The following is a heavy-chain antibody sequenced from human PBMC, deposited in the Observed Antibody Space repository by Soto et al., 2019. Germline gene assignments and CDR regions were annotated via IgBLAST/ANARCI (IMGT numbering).Heavy chain of an antibody. V-gene: IGHV4-34*01. CDR2: INHSGST. CDR3: ARGRKTAAGTLYFDY. CDR1: GGSFSGYY. Sequence: QVQLQQWGAGLLKPSETLSLTCAVYGGSFSGYYWSWIRQPPGKGLEWIGEINHSGSTNYHPSLKSRVTISVDTSKNQFSLKLSSVTAADTAVYYCARGRKTAAGTLYFDYWGQGTLVTVSS. D-gene: IGHD6-13*01. J-gene: IGHJ4*02.